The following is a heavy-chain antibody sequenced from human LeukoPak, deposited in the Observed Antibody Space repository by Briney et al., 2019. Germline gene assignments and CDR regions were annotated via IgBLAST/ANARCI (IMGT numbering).Heavy chain of an antibody. Sequence: GESLKISCKTSGYYFTDYWIGWVRQKPGKGLEWMGIIRADSQITYSPSFQGQVTISADKSISTAYLQWSSLKASDNAMYYCARQRRSSGWPNDYWGQGTLVTVSS. CDR3: ARQRRSSGWPNDY. D-gene: IGHD6-19*01. V-gene: IGHV5-51*01. CDR2: IRADSQI. J-gene: IGHJ4*02. CDR1: GYYFTDYW.